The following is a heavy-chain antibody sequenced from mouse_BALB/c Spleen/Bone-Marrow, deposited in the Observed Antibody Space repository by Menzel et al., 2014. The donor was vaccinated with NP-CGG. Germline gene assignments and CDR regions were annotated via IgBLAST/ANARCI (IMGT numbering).Heavy chain of an antibody. D-gene: IGHD2-14*01. CDR2: ILPGSGTT. CDR1: GYTFSSYW. CDR3: ARDYRYDGAMDY. J-gene: IGHJ4*01. V-gene: IGHV1-9*01. Sequence: VKLMDSGAELMKPGASVKISCKATGYTFSSYWIEWVKQRPGHGLEWIGEILPGSGTTNYNENFKGKATFTADTSSNTAYMQLSSLTSEDSAVYYCARDYRYDGAMDYWGQGTSVTVSS.